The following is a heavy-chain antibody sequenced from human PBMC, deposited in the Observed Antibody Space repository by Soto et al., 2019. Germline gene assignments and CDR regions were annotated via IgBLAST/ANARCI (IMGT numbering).Heavy chain of an antibody. CDR3: ARSYQLRQDYYYYGLDV. Sequence: ASVKVSCKASGYTFTSYAMHWVRQAPGQRLEWMGWINAGNGNTKYSQKFQGRVTITRDTSASTAYMELSSLRSEDTAVYYCARSYQLRQDYYYYGLDVWGQGTTVTVSS. D-gene: IGHD2-2*01. CDR1: GYTFTSYA. J-gene: IGHJ6*02. V-gene: IGHV1-3*01. CDR2: INAGNGNT.